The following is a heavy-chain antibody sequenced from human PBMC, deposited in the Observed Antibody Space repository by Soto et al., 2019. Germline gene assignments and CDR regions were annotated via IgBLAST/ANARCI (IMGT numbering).Heavy chain of an antibody. J-gene: IGHJ4*02. CDR2: ISYDGSNK. Sequence: QVQLVESGGGVVQPGRSLRLSCAASGFTFSSYAMHWVRQAPGKGLEWVAVISYDGSNKYYADSVKGRFTISRDNSKNTLYLQMNSLRPEDTAVYYCARDWYGRIDYWGQGTLVTVSS. D-gene: IGHD4-17*01. V-gene: IGHV3-30-3*01. CDR3: ARDWYGRIDY. CDR1: GFTFSSYA.